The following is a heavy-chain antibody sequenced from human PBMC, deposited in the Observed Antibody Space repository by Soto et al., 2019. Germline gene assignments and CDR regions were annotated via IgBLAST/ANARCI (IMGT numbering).Heavy chain of an antibody. CDR1: GFTFSSYS. V-gene: IGHV3-21*04. CDR3: AKGIGYCTNGVCYNYYYYGMDV. J-gene: IGHJ6*02. Sequence: GGSLRLSCAASGFTFSSYSMNWVRQAPGKGLEWVSSISSSSSYIYYADSVKGRFTISRDNSKNTLYLQMNSLRAEDTAVYYCAKGIGYCTNGVCYNYYYYGMDVWGQGTTVTVSS. D-gene: IGHD2-8*01. CDR2: ISSSSSYI.